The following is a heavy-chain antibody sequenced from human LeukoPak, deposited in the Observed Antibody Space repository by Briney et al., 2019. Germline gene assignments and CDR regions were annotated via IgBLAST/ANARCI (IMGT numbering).Heavy chain of an antibody. CDR2: IIPIFGTA. Sequence: ASVKVSCKASGGTFSSYAISWVRQAPGQGLEWMGGIIPIFGTANYAQMFHGRVPITADKSNSTAYMELSSLRPEATAADYCASTVAVRGTHYYFEYWGQGTLVTVSS. D-gene: IGHD2-15*01. V-gene: IGHV1-69*06. CDR1: GGTFSSYA. J-gene: IGHJ4*02. CDR3: ASTVAVRGTHYYFEY.